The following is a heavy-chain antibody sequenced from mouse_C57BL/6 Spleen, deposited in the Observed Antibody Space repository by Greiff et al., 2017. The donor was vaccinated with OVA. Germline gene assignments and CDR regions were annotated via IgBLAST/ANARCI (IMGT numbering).Heavy chain of an antibody. J-gene: IGHJ4*01. V-gene: IGHV5-16*01. CDR3: ARFYGSSYGTGTMDY. Sequence: EVHLVESEGGLVQPGSSMKLSCTASGFTFSDYYMAWVRQVPEKGLEWVANINYDGSSTYYLDSLKSRFIISRDNAKNILYLQMSSLKSEDTATYYCARFYGSSYGTGTMDYWGQGTSVTVSS. CDR1: GFTFSDYY. D-gene: IGHD1-1*01. CDR2: INYDGSST.